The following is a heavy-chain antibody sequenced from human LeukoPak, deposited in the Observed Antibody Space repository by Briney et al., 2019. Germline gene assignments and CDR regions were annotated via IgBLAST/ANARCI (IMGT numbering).Heavy chain of an antibody. Sequence: ASVKVSCKASGYTFTGYYMHWVRQAPGQGLEWMGRINLNSGGTNYAQKFQRRVTMTRDTSISTAYMELSRLRSDDTAVYYCARDRIAVAAFDAFDIWGQGTMVTVSS. D-gene: IGHD6-19*01. CDR3: ARDRIAVAAFDAFDI. CDR2: INLNSGGT. CDR1: GYTFTGYY. J-gene: IGHJ3*02. V-gene: IGHV1-2*06.